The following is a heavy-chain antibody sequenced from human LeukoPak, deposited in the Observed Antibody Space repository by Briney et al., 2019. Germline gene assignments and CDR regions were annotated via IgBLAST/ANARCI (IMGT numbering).Heavy chain of an antibody. Sequence: GGSLRLSCAASGFTFDDCAMHWVRQAPGKGLEWVSGISWISGSIGYADSVKGRFTISRDNAKNSLYLQMNSLRAEDTALYYCAKDIRVAVAGHYYYYYGRDVWGEGPTVSVSS. CDR1: GFTFDDCA. CDR3: AKDIRVAVAGHYYYYYGRDV. J-gene: IGHJ6*04. V-gene: IGHV3-9*01. CDR2: ISWISGSI. D-gene: IGHD6-19*01.